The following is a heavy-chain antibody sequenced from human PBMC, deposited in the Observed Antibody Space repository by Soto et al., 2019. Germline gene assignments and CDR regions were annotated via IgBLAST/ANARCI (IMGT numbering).Heavy chain of an antibody. CDR2: IKSKSDGGKT. D-gene: IGHD3-22*01. CDR3: TTESLGPYRSIVVVYRLFDY. Sequence: GGSLRLSCAASGFTFSSYGMHWVRQAPGKGLEWVGRIKSKSDGGKTDYAAPVKGRFTISRDDSKNTLYLQMNSLKTEDTAVYYCTTESLGPYRSIVVVYRLFDYWGQGTLVTVSS. V-gene: IGHV3-15*07. J-gene: IGHJ4*02. CDR1: GFTFSSYG.